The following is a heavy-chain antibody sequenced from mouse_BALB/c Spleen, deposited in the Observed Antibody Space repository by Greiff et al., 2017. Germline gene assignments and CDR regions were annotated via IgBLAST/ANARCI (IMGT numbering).Heavy chain of an antibody. D-gene: IGHD2-4*01. V-gene: IGHV5-6-5*01. CDR3: AREGGMITTHPFDY. CDR1: GFTFSSYA. J-gene: IGHJ2*01. Sequence: EVMLVDSGGGLVKPGGSLKLSCAASGFTFSSYAMSWVRQTPEKRLEWVASISSGGSTYYPDSVKGRFTISRDNARNILYLQMSSLRSEDTAMYYCAREGGMITTHPFDYWGQGTTLTVSS. CDR2: ISSGGST.